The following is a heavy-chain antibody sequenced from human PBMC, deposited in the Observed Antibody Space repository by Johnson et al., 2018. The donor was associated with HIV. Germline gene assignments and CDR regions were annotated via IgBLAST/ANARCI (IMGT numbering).Heavy chain of an antibody. J-gene: IGHJ3*02. Sequence: VQLVESGGGRAKPGGSLRLSCAVSGFSFTNAWMSWVRQAPGKGLEWVGHIKSKTDGATTDYAAPVKGRFTISRDYSKNRLYLQMNSLRAEETAVYYCASQIYDYDSGGYSGVFDIWGQGTMVTVSS. V-gene: IGHV3-15*01. CDR1: GFSFTNAW. CDR2: IKSKTDGATT. D-gene: IGHD3-22*01. CDR3: ASQIYDYDSGGYSGVFDI.